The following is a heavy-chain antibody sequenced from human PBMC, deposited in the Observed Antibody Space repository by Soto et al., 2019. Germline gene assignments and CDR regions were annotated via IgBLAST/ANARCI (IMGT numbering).Heavy chain of an antibody. CDR1: GGTFGSYT. J-gene: IGHJ4*02. Sequence: QVQLVQSGPEVKKPGSSVKVSCKASGGTFGSYTLNWVRQAPGQGLEWLGGIMPVIDRSTYAQMLQGRVTITADKYTSTVYMELSSLKSDDTAVYYCARGGYASSYRFDYWGQGTLVTVSS. CDR3: ARGGYASSYRFDY. V-gene: IGHV1-69*06. D-gene: IGHD2-2*01. CDR2: IMPVIDRS.